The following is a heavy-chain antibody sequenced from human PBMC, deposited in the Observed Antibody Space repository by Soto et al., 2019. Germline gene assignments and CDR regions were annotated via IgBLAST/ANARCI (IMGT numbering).Heavy chain of an antibody. CDR2: ISVYNGHT. V-gene: IGHV1-18*01. D-gene: IGHD2-15*01. Sequence: APVKVSCKPSSYTFISYAVTWVRQAPGQGLEWMGWISVYNGHTNYAQKFQGRVTMTTDTPTSTAYMELRSLRFDDTAVYYCATGDQYGSGVRCPYVMDAWGQGSTVIV. CDR1: SYTFISYA. CDR3: ATGDQYGSGVRCPYVMDA. J-gene: IGHJ6*02.